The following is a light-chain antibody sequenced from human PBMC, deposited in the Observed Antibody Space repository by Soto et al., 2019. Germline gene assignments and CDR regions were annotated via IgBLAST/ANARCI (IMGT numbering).Light chain of an antibody. CDR3: QQFNSYPG. V-gene: IGKV1-13*02. CDR1: QGISSA. CDR2: DAS. Sequence: AIQLTQSPSSLSASVGDRVTITCRASQGISSALAWYQQKPGKAPKLLIYDASSLESGVPSRFSGSGSGTDFTLTISSLQPEDFATYYCQQFNSYPGFGGGTKVAIK. J-gene: IGKJ4*01.